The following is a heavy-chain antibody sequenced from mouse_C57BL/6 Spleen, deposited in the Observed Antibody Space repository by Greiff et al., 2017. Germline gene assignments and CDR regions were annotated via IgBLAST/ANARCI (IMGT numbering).Heavy chain of an antibody. CDR1: GYAFTNYL. J-gene: IGHJ2*01. V-gene: IGHV1-54*01. CDR2: INPGSGGT. Sequence: VQLQESGAELVRPGTSVKVSCKASGYAFTNYLIEWVKQRPGQGLAWIGVINPGSGGTNYNEKFKGKATLTADKSSSTAYMQLSSLTSEDSAVYFCARAPYYGSSGYYFDYWGQGTTLTVSS. CDR3: ARAPYYGSSGYYFDY. D-gene: IGHD1-1*01.